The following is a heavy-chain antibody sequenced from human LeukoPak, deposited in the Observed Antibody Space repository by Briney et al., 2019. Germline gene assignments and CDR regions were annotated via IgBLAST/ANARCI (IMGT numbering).Heavy chain of an antibody. J-gene: IGHJ5*02. CDR2: ISSSSSYI. D-gene: IGHD5-18*01. V-gene: IGHV3-21*01. CDR3: ARADTAMVSFDP. Sequence: PGGSLRLSRAASGFTFSSYSMNWVRQAPGKGLEWVSSISSSSSYIYYADSVKGRFTISRDNAKNSLYLQMNSLRAEDTAVYYCARADTAMVSFDPWGQGTLVTVSS. CDR1: GFTFSSYS.